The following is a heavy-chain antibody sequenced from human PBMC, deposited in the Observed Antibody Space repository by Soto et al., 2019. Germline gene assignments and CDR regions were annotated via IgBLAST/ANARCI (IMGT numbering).Heavy chain of an antibody. D-gene: IGHD4-17*01. CDR3: TGDDDYGDYVYAMDV. J-gene: IGHJ6*01. CDR2: ISYDKSNK. CDR1: GFTFSSYD. V-gene: IGHV3-30-3*01. Sequence: QVQLVESGGGVVQPGRSLRLSCAASGFTFSSYDMDWVRQAPGKGLEWVALISYDKSNKYYADSVKGRFTISRDNSKNALYLQMNRLRAEDTAVYYCTGDDDYGDYVYAMDVW.